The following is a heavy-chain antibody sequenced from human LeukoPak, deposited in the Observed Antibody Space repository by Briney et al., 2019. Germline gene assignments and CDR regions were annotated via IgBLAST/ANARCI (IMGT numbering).Heavy chain of an antibody. Sequence: SVKVSCEASGGTFSSYAISWVRQAPGQGLEWMGGIIPIFGTANYAQKFQGRVTITADESTSTAYMELSSLRSEDTAVYYCARGYYDSSGYYYGEFDYWGQGTLVTVSS. CDR1: GGTFSSYA. D-gene: IGHD3-22*01. J-gene: IGHJ4*02. CDR2: IIPIFGTA. V-gene: IGHV1-69*13. CDR3: ARGYYDSSGYYYGEFDY.